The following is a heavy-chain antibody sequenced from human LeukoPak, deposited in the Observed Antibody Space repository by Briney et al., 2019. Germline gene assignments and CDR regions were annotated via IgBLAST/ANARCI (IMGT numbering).Heavy chain of an antibody. CDR3: ARDDSGSAAVPPIGY. Sequence: ASVKVSCKASGYTFTSYAMNWVRQAPGQGLEWMGWINTNTGNPTYAQGFTGRFVFSLDTSVSTAYLQISSLKAEDTAVYYCARDDSGSAAVPPIGYWGQGTLVTVSS. CDR2: INTNTGNP. CDR1: GYTFTSYA. J-gene: IGHJ4*02. D-gene: IGHD6-13*01. V-gene: IGHV7-4-1*02.